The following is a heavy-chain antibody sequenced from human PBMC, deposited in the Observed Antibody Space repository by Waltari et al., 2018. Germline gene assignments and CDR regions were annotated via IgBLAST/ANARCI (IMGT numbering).Heavy chain of an antibody. CDR1: GGSISSSSYY. D-gene: IGHD1-26*01. V-gene: IGHV4-39*01. Sequence: QLQLQESGPGLVKPSETLSLTCTVSGGSISSSSYYWGWIRQPPGKGLEWIGSIYYSGSTYYNPSLKSRVTISVDTSKNQFSLKLSSVTAADTAVYYCARLVTPYSGSYLDFDYWGQGTLGTVSS. CDR3: ARLVTPYSGSYLDFDY. J-gene: IGHJ4*02. CDR2: IYYSGST.